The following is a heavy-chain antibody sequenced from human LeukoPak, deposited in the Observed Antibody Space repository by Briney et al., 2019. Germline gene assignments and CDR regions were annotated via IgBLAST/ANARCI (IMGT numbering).Heavy chain of an antibody. CDR3: ASPSRYSSSWYSKNDAFDI. CDR2: ISSSSSTI. D-gene: IGHD6-13*01. J-gene: IGHJ3*02. CDR1: GFTFSSYA. V-gene: IGHV3-48*01. Sequence: PGGSLRLSCAASGFTFSSYAMSWVRQAPGKGLEWVSYISSSSSTIYYADSVKGRFTISRDNAKNSLYLQMNSLRAEDTAVYYCASPSRYSSSWYSKNDAFDIWGQGTMVTVSS.